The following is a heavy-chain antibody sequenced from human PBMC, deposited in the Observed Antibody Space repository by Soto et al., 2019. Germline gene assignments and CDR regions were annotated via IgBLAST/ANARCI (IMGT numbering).Heavy chain of an antibody. CDR3: ARVWGGAFDI. J-gene: IGHJ3*02. D-gene: IGHD3-10*01. Sequence: QVQLQESGPGLVKPSETLSLTCTVSGGSISSYYWSWIRQPPGKGLEWIGYIYYSGSTNYNPSLKGRVTLSVDTAKNQFSLKLSSVTAADTAVYYCARVWGGAFDIWGQGTMVTVSS. CDR1: GGSISSYY. CDR2: IYYSGST. V-gene: IGHV4-59*01.